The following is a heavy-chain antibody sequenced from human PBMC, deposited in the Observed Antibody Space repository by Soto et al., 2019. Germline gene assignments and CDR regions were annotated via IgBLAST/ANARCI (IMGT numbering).Heavy chain of an antibody. D-gene: IGHD1-26*01. CDR2: IYYSGTT. Sequence: QVQLLESGPGLVKPSQTLSLNCSVSGDSINNADYYWSWIRQHAGQGLEWIGYIYYSGTTYYNPSLKSRVTISMDTSKNQFSLEMSSVTAADTAVYYCARVRGHAVDIRGQGTMVTVSS. CDR1: GDSINNADYY. J-gene: IGHJ3*02. V-gene: IGHV4-31*03. CDR3: ARVRGHAVDI.